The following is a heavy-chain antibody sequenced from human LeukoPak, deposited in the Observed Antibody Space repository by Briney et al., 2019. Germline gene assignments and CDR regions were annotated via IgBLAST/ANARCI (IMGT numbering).Heavy chain of an antibody. D-gene: IGHD3-16*01. V-gene: IGHV4-4*09. CDR3: ARRRTLGVSGGCCWFAP. CDR2: IHTSGST. CDR1: GGSMSSYY. J-gene: IGHJ5*02. Sequence: SETLSLTCTVSGGSMSSYYWSWIRQPPGKGLEWIGYIHTSGSTNYNPSLESRVTISVDTSRNQFSLNLSSVTAADTAVYYCARRRTLGVSGGCCWFAPWGQGTLVTVSS.